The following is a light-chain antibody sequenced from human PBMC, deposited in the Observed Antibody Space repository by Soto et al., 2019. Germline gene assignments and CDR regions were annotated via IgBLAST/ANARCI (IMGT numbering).Light chain of an antibody. Sequence: EIVLTQSPATLSLSPGEVGTLCCRASQSVSSYLAWYQQRPGQAPRLLIYDASNRATGVPARFSGSGSGTDFTLTISSLEPEDFAVYYCQQRSSWPPTFGQGTRLEIK. V-gene: IGKV3-11*01. CDR3: QQRSSWPPT. CDR1: QSVSSY. CDR2: DAS. J-gene: IGKJ5*01.